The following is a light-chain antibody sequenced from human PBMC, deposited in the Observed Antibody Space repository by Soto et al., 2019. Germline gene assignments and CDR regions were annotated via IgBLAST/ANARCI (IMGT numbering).Light chain of an antibody. V-gene: IGLV2-11*01. J-gene: IGLJ1*01. CDR1: SSDIGLYNY. Sequence: QSALTQPRSVSGSPGQSVTISCTGTSSDIGLYNYVSWFQQHPGKVPKLMIFDVSKRPSGVPDRFSGSKSGNTASLTISGLQAEDEADYYCCSYAGSYADVFGTGTKVTVL. CDR2: DVS. CDR3: CSYAGSYADV.